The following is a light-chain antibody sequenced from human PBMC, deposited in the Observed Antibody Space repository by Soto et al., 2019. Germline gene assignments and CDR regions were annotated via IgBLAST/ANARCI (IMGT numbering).Light chain of an antibody. CDR1: QSVSSSY. Sequence: EIVLTQSPGTLSLSPGERATLSCRASQSVSSSYLAWYQQKPGQAPRLLIYGASDRATGIPDRLSGSGSGTDFTLTISRLEPEDFAVYYCQQYGSSIFTFGPGTKVDIK. V-gene: IGKV3-20*01. CDR3: QQYGSSIFT. J-gene: IGKJ3*01. CDR2: GAS.